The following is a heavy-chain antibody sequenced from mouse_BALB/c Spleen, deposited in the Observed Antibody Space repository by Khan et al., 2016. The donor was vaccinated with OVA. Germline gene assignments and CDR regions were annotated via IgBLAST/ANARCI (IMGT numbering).Heavy chain of an antibody. CDR2: ISSLAYNF. J-gene: IGHJ3*01. CDR3: ARGGTGGFAY. Sequence: EVELVESGGGLVQPGGSLPLSCSSSGFTFSDYGMAWIRQGPGKGPEWITFISSLAYNFYYADTVTGRFTISRENAKNTLYLEMNSLRSEDTAMYYCARGGTGGFAYWGQGTLVTVSA. CDR1: GFTFSDYG. D-gene: IGHD3-1*01. V-gene: IGHV5-15*02.